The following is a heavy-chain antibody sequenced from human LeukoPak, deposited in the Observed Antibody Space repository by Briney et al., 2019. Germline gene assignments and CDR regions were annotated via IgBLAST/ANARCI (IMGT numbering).Heavy chain of an antibody. CDR1: GFTFSSYS. CDR2: ISSSGSTI. CDR3: ASLYSGYHYFDY. V-gene: IGHV3-48*04. Sequence: GGSLRLSCAASGFTFSSYSMNWVRQAPGKGLEWVSYISSSGSTIYYADSVKGRFTISRDNAKNSLYLQMNSLRAEDTAVYYCASLYSGYHYFDYWGQGTLVTVSS. J-gene: IGHJ4*02. D-gene: IGHD5-12*01.